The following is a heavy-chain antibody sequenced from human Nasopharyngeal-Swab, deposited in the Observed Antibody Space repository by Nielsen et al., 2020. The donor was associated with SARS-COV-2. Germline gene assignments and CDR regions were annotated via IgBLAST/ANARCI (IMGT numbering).Heavy chain of an antibody. Sequence: GESLKISCAASGFTFDDYGMSWVRQVPGKGLEWVPGINWNGGSTGYADSVKGRFTISRDNAKNSLYLQMNSLRADDTALYHCARDRTARPVGHYHYAMDVWGQGTTVTVSS. CDR1: GFTFDDYG. CDR2: INWNGGST. V-gene: IGHV3-20*01. J-gene: IGHJ6*02. D-gene: IGHD2-21*02. CDR3: ARDRTARPVGHYHYAMDV.